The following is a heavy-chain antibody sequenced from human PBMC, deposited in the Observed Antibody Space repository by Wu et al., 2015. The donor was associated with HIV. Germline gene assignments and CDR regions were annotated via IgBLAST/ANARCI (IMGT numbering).Heavy chain of an antibody. V-gene: IGHV1-69*05. D-gene: IGHD5-12*01. CDR1: GGTFSSYA. CDR2: IIPIFGTA. CDR3: ARVGEGGYSGYDNWFDP. Sequence: QVQLVQSGAEVKKPGSSVKVSCKASGGTFSSYAISWVRQAPGQGLEWMGGIIPIFGTANYAQKFQGRVTITTDESTSTAYMELSSLRSEDTAVYYCARVGEGGYSGYDNWFDPGAREPWSRLL. J-gene: IGHJ5*02.